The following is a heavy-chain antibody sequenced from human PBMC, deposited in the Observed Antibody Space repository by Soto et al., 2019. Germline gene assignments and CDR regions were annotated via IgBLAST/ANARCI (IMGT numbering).Heavy chain of an antibody. CDR2: LSGSGGST. D-gene: IGHD6-13*01. CDR1: GFTFSSYA. Sequence: PGGSLRLSCAASGFTFSSYAMSWVRQAPGKGLEWVSALSGSGGSTYNADSVQGRFTISRDNSKNTLYLQMNSLSAENTDIQNLAKLEYSSSWDPLEETYYYGMDVWGQGTTVAVSS. CDR3: AKLEYSSSWDPLEETYYYGMDV. V-gene: IGHV3-23*01. J-gene: IGHJ6*02.